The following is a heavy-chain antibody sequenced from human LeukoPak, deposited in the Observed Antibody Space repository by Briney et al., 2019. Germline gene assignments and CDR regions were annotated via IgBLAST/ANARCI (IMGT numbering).Heavy chain of an antibody. D-gene: IGHD3-10*01. Sequence: GGSLRLSCAASGFTFSSYAMSWVRQAPGKGLEWVSAISGSGGSTYYADSVKGRFTISRDNSKNMLYLQMNSLRAEDTAVYYCAKDPDYYGSGSYYPYWGQGTLVTVSS. CDR1: GFTFSSYA. CDR3: AKDPDYYGSGSYYPY. J-gene: IGHJ4*02. CDR2: ISGSGGST. V-gene: IGHV3-23*01.